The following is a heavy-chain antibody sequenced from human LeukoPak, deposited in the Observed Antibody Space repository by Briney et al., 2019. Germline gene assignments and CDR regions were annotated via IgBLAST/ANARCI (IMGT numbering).Heavy chain of an antibody. J-gene: IGHJ4*02. CDR2: INHSGST. D-gene: IGHD5-18*01. V-gene: IGHV4-34*01. CDR3: ARAGYSYGTQYAY. Sequence: SETLSLTCAVYGGSFSGYYWSWIRQPPGKGLEWIGEINHSGSTNYNPSLKSRVTISVDTSKNQFSLKLSSVTAADTAVYYCARAGYSYGTQYAYWGQGTLVTVSS. CDR1: GGSFSGYY.